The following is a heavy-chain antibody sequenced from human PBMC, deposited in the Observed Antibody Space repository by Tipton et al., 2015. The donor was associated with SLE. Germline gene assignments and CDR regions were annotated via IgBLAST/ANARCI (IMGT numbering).Heavy chain of an antibody. CDR1: GGSFTGYY. CDR2: INQSGRT. CDR3: ARGSDGEYVRYFDV. D-gene: IGHD4-17*01. Sequence: TLSLTCAVFGGSFTGYYWSWIRQSPVKGLEWIGEINQSGRTNYNPSLPSRVTISIDTSKSQFSLKLSSVSAADTAVYYCARGSDGEYVRYFDVWGPGTLVTVSS. V-gene: IGHV4-34*01. J-gene: IGHJ2*01.